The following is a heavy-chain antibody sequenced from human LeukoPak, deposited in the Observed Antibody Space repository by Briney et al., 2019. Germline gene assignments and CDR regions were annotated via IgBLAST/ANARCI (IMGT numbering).Heavy chain of an antibody. V-gene: IGHV4-39*07. J-gene: IGHJ5*02. D-gene: IGHD3-9*01. CDR2: TYYSGST. CDR1: GGSISSSSYY. CDR3: ARVTSDDYDILTGYYRRSNWFDP. Sequence: SETLSLTCTVSGGSISSSSYYWGWIRQPPGKGLEWIGSTYYSGSTYYNPSLKSRVTISVDTSKNQFSLKLSSVTAADTAVYYCARVTSDDYDILTGYYRRSNWFDPWGQGTLVTVSS.